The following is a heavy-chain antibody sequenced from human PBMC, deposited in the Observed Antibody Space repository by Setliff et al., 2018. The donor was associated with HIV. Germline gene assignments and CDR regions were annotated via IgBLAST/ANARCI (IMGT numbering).Heavy chain of an antibody. D-gene: IGHD3-3*01. CDR2: IKSKTDGGTK. Sequence: GESLKISCAASGFTFSNAWMSWVRQAPGKGLEWVGRIKSKTDGGTKDYAAPVKGRFTISRDDSKNTLYLQMNSLKIEDTAVYYCTTRAVPSRWGELQFLERYYYSMDVWGKGTTVTVSS. CDR1: GFTFSNAW. CDR3: TTRAVPSRWGELQFLERYYYSMDV. V-gene: IGHV3-15*01. J-gene: IGHJ6*03.